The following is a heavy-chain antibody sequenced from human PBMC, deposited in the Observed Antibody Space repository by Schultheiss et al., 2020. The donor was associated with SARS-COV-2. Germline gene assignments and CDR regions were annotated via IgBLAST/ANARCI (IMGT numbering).Heavy chain of an antibody. V-gene: IGHV3-74*01. J-gene: IGHJ4*02. D-gene: IGHD1-7*01. CDR2: IDYDGSST. CDR1: GFTFSSYW. CDR3: VRDDPKQLELFDF. Sequence: GGSLRLSCAASGFTFSSYWMHWVRQGPGTGLMWISRIDYDGSSTDYADSVKGRFTVSRDNAKNTLYLQMNSLRAEDTAVYYCVRDDPKQLELFDFWGQGSLVTVSS.